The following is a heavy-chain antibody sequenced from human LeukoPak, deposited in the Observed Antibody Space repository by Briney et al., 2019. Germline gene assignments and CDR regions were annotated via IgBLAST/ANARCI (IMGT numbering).Heavy chain of an antibody. Sequence: GGSLRLSCAASGFTFSSYGMSWVRQAPGKGLEWVSGISRSGGRTYYADSVKGRFTISRDNSKNTLYLQMNSLRAEDTAVYYCARDRYCSGGSCYFGLYYYYMDVWGKGTTVTVSS. CDR3: ARDRYCSGGSCYFGLYYYYMDV. J-gene: IGHJ6*03. CDR2: ISRSGGRT. CDR1: GFTFSSYG. V-gene: IGHV3-23*01. D-gene: IGHD2-15*01.